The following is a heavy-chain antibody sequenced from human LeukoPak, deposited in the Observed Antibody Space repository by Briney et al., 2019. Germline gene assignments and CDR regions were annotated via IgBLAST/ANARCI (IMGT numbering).Heavy chain of an antibody. CDR2: ISWNSGSI. J-gene: IGHJ4*02. D-gene: IGHD3-10*01. V-gene: IGHV3-9*01. CDR1: GFTFDDYA. CDR3: AKDITLWFGELHWGIFDY. Sequence: GRSLRLSCAASGFTFDDYAMHWVRQAPGKGLEWVSGISWNSGSIGYADSVKGRFTISRDNAKNSLYLQMNSLRAEDTALYYCAKDITLWFGELHWGIFDYWGQGTLVTVSS.